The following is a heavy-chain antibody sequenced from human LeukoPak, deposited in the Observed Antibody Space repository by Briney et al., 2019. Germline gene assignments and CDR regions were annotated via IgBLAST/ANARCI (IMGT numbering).Heavy chain of an antibody. Sequence: GGSLRLSCAASGFTVSSNYMSWVRQAPGKGLEWVSVIYSGGSTYYADSVKGRFTISRDNSKNTLYLQMNSLRAEDTAVYYCASGNYPYYYGMDVWGQGTTVTVSS. V-gene: IGHV3-66*01. CDR2: IYSGGST. CDR1: GFTVSSNY. CDR3: ASGNYPYYYGMDV. D-gene: IGHD4-11*01. J-gene: IGHJ6*02.